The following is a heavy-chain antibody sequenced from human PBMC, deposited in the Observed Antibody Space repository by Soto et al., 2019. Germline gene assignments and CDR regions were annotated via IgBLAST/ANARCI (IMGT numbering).Heavy chain of an antibody. Sequence: EVQLLESGGGLVQPGGSLRLSCAASGFTFSSYAMSWVRQAPGKGLEWVSAISGSGGSTYYADSVKGRFTISRDNSKNTLDLQMNSLRAEDTAVYYCAKDLHHDFWSGHSTFDYWGQGTLVTVSS. CDR2: ISGSGGST. V-gene: IGHV3-23*01. D-gene: IGHD3-3*01. J-gene: IGHJ4*02. CDR1: GFTFSSYA. CDR3: AKDLHHDFWSGHSTFDY.